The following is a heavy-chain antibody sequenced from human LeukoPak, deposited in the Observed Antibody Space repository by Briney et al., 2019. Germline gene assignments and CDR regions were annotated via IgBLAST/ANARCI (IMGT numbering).Heavy chain of an antibody. CDR2: IYYSGST. Sequence: PSETLSLTCTVSGGSISSSSYYWGWIRQPPGKGLEWIGSIYYSGSTYYNPSLKSRVTISVDTSKNQFSLKLSSVTAADTAVYYCARVGGAAAGTGDAFDIWGQGTMVTVSS. J-gene: IGHJ3*02. CDR1: GGSISSSSYY. CDR3: ARVGGAAAGTGDAFDI. V-gene: IGHV4-39*07. D-gene: IGHD6-13*01.